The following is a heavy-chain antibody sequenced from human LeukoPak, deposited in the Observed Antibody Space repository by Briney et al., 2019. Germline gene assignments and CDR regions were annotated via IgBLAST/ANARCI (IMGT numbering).Heavy chain of an antibody. V-gene: IGHV1-2*02. Sequence: ASVKVSCKASGYTFTRYYIHWVRQAPGQVLEWMGWINPNSRGTNYAQKFQGRVTMTRDTSISTAYTELNSLISDDTAVYYCGRGDKTFDPWGQGTLVTVSS. CDR1: GYTFTRYY. CDR3: GRGDKTFDP. CDR2: INPNSRGT. J-gene: IGHJ5*02.